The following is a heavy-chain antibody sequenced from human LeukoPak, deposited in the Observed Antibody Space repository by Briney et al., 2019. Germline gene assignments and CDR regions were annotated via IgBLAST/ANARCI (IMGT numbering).Heavy chain of an antibody. V-gene: IGHV4-4*07. D-gene: IGHD6-25*01. CDR3: ERAGGDTRWLDP. J-gene: IGHJ5*02. Sequence: SQSLSLTCTLSGGSISSYYCTWIRQSAGKGLEWNARINTSSSTNYNPSLRSLVTMSVTTSKNQFSLNLTSVTAADTAVYSCERAGGDTRWLDPWGQGTLVTVSS. CDR2: INTSSST. CDR1: GGSISSYY.